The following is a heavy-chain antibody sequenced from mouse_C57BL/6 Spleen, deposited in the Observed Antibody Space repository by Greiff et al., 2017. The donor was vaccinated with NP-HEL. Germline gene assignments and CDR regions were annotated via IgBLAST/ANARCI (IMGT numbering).Heavy chain of an antibody. D-gene: IGHD1-1*01. J-gene: IGHJ4*01. CDR1: GFTFSSYT. Sequence: DVTLVESGGGLVKPGGSLKLSCAASGFTFSSYTMSWVRQTPEKRLEWVATISGGGGNTYYPDSVKGRFTISRDNAKNTLYLQMSSLRSEDTALYYCAGDDLTGVYAMDYWGQGTSVTVSS. CDR2: ISGGGGNT. CDR3: AGDDLTGVYAMDY. V-gene: IGHV5-9*01.